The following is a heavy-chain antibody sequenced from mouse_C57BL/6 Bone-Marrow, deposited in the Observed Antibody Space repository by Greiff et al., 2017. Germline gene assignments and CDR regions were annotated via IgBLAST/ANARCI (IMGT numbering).Heavy chain of an antibody. J-gene: IGHJ2*01. CDR1: GYTFTDYY. CDR3: GRDYYGPGVYVDY. Sequence: VQLQQSGPELVKPGASVKISCKASGYTFTDYYMNWVKQSHGKSLEWIGDINPNNGGTSYNQKFKGKATLTVDKSSSTAYMELRSLTSEDSAVYYCGRDYYGPGVYVDYWGQGTTLTVSS. V-gene: IGHV1-26*01. D-gene: IGHD1-2*01. CDR2: INPNNGGT.